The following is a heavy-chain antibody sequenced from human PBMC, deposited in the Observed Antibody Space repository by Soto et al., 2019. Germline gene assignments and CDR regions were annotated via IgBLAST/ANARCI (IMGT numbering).Heavy chain of an antibody. D-gene: IGHD3-10*01. CDR1: GYTFTNYD. J-gene: IGHJ6*02. Sequence: QVHLVQSGAEVKKPGASVKVSCKASGYTFTNYDINWVRQAPGQGLEWMGWISTYTGNTNYAQKLQGRVTMTTDTSTSTGYMELRRLRSDDMAVYYCARGYYYGSGRPTPGGMDVWGQGTTVTGSS. CDR2: ISTYTGNT. CDR3: ARGYYYGSGRPTPGGMDV. V-gene: IGHV1-18*03.